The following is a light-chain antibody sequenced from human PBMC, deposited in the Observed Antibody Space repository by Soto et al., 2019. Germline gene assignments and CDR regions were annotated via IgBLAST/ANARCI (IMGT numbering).Light chain of an antibody. CDR3: QQRSNWPLV. CDR1: QSVSSY. Sequence: EIVLTQSPATLSLSPGERATLSCRASQSVSSYLAWYQQKPGQAPRLLIYDASNRATGIPARFSGSGSGTDFTLTISSLEPEDFAVYYCQQRSNWPLVFVPGTKVDIK. CDR2: DAS. J-gene: IGKJ3*01. V-gene: IGKV3-11*01.